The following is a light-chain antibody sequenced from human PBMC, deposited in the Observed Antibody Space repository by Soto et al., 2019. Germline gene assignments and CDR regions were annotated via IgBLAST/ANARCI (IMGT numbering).Light chain of an antibody. V-gene: IGKV3-15*01. J-gene: IGKJ4*01. CDR3: QQYNNWPRV. Sequence: IVMTQSPGTQSVSPGDRAPLSCSASQSVSVNLAWYQQKPGQAPRVLIYGVSTRATGIPARFSCSGSGTEFTLTISSLQSEDCAVYYCQQYNNWPRVFGGGTKV. CDR2: GVS. CDR1: QSVSVN.